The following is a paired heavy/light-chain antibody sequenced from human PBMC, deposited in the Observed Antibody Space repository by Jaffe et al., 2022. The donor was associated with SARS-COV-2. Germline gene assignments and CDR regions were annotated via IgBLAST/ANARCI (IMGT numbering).Light chain of an antibody. J-gene: IGLJ3*02. V-gene: IGLV2-14*01. CDR2: DVS. Sequence: QSALTQPASVSGSPGQSITISCTGTSNDVGGYNYVSWYQQHPGKAPKLMIYDVSYRPSGVSNRFSGSKSGNTASLTISGLQAEDEADYYCSSYRSSTTPRVFGGGTKLTVL. CDR1: SNDVGGYNY. CDR3: SSYRSSTTPRV.
Heavy chain of an antibody. CDR1: AFTFSTYG. CDR2: ISGGTYSI. J-gene: IGHJ3*02. Sequence: EVQLVESGGGLVQPGGSLRLSCAASAFTFSTYGMNWVRQAPGKGLEWVSYISGGTYSIYYADSVKGRFTISRDNVRNSLYLQMNSLRAEDTAVYYCARDTTRGTGYAFDMWGQGTMVTVSS. CDR3: ARDTTRGTGYAFDM. D-gene: IGHD3-10*01. V-gene: IGHV3-48*01.